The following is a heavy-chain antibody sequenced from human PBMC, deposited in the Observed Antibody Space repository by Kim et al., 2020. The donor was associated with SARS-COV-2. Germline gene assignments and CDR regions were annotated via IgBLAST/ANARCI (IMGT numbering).Heavy chain of an antibody. CDR1: GYTFTGYY. CDR3: ARAGSYSSSSGGMDV. J-gene: IGHJ6*02. Sequence: ASVKVSCKASGYTFTGYYMHWVRQAPGQGLEWMGWINPNSGGTNYAQKFQGRVTMTRDTSISTAYMELSRLRSDDTAVYYCARAGSYSSSSGGMDVWGQGTTVTVSS. V-gene: IGHV1-2*02. CDR2: INPNSGGT. D-gene: IGHD6-6*01.